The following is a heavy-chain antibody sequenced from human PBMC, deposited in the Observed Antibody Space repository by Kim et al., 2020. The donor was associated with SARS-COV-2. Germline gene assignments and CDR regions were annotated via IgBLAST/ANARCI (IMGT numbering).Heavy chain of an antibody. CDR3: ARSQRIGEIRLLWFGESSYYGMDV. Sequence: SVKVSCKASGGTFSSYAISWVRQAPGQGLEWMGGIIPIFGTANYAQKFQGRVTITADESTSTAYMELSSLRSEDTAVYYCARSQRIGEIRLLWFGESSYYGMDVWGQGTTVTVSS. CDR2: IIPIFGTA. J-gene: IGHJ6*02. V-gene: IGHV1-69*13. CDR1: GGTFSSYA. D-gene: IGHD3-10*01.